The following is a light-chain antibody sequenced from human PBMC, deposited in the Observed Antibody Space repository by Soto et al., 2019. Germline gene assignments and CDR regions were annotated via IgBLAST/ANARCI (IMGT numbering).Light chain of an antibody. V-gene: IGKV3-15*01. CDR3: QQYNNWPGT. CDR2: GAS. CDR1: QSVSSN. J-gene: IGKJ1*01. Sequence: EIVMTQSPATLSVSPGERATLSCRASQSVSSNLAWYQRKPGQAPRLLIYGASTRATGIPARFSGSGSRTDFTLTISSLQSEDFALYYCQQYNNWPGTFGQGTKVEIK.